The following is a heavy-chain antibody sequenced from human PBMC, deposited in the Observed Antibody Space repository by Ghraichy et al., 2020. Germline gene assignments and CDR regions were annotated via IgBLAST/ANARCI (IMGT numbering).Heavy chain of an antibody. Sequence: SQTLSLTCTVSGGSVSSGSYYWSWIRQPPGKGLEWIGYIYYSGSTNYNPSLNSRVTISVDTSKNQFSLKLSSVTAADTAVYYCARGIAVAGTNWFDPWGQGTLVTVSS. CDR2: IYYSGST. V-gene: IGHV4-61*01. D-gene: IGHD6-19*01. CDR3: ARGIAVAGTNWFDP. CDR1: GGSVSSGSYY. J-gene: IGHJ5*02.